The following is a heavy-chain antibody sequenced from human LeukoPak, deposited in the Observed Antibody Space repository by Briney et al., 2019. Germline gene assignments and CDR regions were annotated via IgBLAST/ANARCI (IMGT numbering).Heavy chain of an antibody. CDR2: INPNSGGT. CDR3: ARLDSYDAFDI. CDR1: GYTFTGFY. D-gene: IGHD3-22*01. V-gene: IGHV1-2*06. Sequence: ASVKVSXKACGYTFTGFYMHWVRQAPGQGLEWMGRINPNSGGTNYAQKFQGRVTMTRDTSISTAYMELSRLRSDGTAVYYCARLDSYDAFDIWGQGTMVTVSS. J-gene: IGHJ3*02.